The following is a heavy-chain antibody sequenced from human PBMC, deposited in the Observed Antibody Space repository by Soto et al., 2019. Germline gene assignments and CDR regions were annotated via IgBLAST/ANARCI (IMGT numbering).Heavy chain of an antibody. J-gene: IGHJ4*02. V-gene: IGHV3-53*01. CDR1: GFTVSNNY. CDR2: IYSGGYT. D-gene: IGHD3-10*01. Sequence: EVQLVESGGGLIQPGGSLRLSCAVSGFTVSNNYMSWVRQAPGKGLEGVSVIYSGGYTAYGDSVKGRFTISRDNSNNNINLQMKSPGADAPAVYFCAAQPGGGGYWGQGTLVTVSS. CDR3: AAQPGGGGY.